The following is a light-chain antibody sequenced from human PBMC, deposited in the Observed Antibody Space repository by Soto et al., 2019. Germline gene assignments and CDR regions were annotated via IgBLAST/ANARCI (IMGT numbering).Light chain of an antibody. CDR2: NAA. CDR3: QQYSHWPRT. CDR1: ESIDIK. V-gene: IGKV3-15*01. Sequence: IVMTQSPATLSLSPGERATLSCRASESIDIKLAWYQQKPGQAPKFLIYNAATRAPGTPARFSGGGSGTDFTLTISGLQSEDFAIYFCQQYSHWPRTFGQGTRVEIK. J-gene: IGKJ1*01.